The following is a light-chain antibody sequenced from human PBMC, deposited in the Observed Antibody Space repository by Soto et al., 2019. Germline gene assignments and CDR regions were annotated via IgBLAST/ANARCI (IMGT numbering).Light chain of an antibody. CDR3: QQYDSLPIT. Sequence: EIVLTQSPATLSSFPGDRVTLSCRASQAVNTRLAWYQHKPGQAPRLLIYLASNRAAGVPARFSGSGSGTDFTLTISDVEPEDFAVYYCQQYDSLPITFGQGTRL. CDR1: QAVNTR. CDR2: LAS. V-gene: IGKV3D-11*01. J-gene: IGKJ5*01.